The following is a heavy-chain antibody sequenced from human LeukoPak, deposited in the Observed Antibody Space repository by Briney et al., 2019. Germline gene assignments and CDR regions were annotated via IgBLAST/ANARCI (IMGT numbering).Heavy chain of an antibody. V-gene: IGHV3-15*01. CDR2: IKSKTHGETT. D-gene: IGHD4-23*01. CDR3: VAVAEGY. CDR1: GFTFSDAW. Sequence: GGSLRLSCAASGFTFSDAWMTWVRQAPGKGLEWVGPIKSKTHGETTEYVAPVKGRFTISRDDSKNTVFLQMNSLKTEDTAVYYCVAVAEGYWGQGTLVTVSS. J-gene: IGHJ4*01.